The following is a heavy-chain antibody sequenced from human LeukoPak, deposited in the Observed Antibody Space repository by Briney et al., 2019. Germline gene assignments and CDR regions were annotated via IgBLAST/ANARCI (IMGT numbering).Heavy chain of an antibody. V-gene: IGHV4-4*07. CDR1: GGSISSYY. Sequence: SETLSLTCTVSGGSISSYYWSWIRQPAGKGLEWIGRIYTSGSTNYNPSLKSRVTISVDTSKNQFSLKLSSVAAADTAVYYCAIVGYGDYVLYYYYMDVWGKGTTVTVSS. D-gene: IGHD4-17*01. CDR2: IYTSGST. J-gene: IGHJ6*03. CDR3: AIVGYGDYVLYYYYMDV.